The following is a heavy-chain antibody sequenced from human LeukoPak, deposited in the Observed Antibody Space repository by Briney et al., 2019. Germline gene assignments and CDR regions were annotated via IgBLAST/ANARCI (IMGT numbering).Heavy chain of an antibody. CDR2: IRYDGSNK. CDR1: GFTFSNYG. D-gene: IGHD2/OR15-2a*01. J-gene: IGHJ6*03. Sequence: GGSLRLSCAASGFTFSNYGMHWVRQAPGKGLEWVAFIRYDGSNKYYADSVKGRFTISRDNSKNTLYLQMNSLRAEDTAVYYCARAPPNIKYYYYYMDVWGKGTTVTISS. V-gene: IGHV3-30*02. CDR3: ARAPPNIKYYYYYMDV.